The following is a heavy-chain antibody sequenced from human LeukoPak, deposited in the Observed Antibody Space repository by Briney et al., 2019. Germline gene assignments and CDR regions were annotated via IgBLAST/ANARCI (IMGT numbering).Heavy chain of an antibody. CDR1: GFTFSDYY. D-gene: IGHD2-2*01. J-gene: IGHJ4*02. CDR2: ISSSSTYT. V-gene: IGHV3-11*06. Sequence: GGSLRLSCAASGFTFSDYYMSWIRQAPGQGLEWVSYISSSSTYTDYADSVKGRFTISRDNAKNSLYLQMNSLRAEDTAVYYCARVPGDCSSTSCVDMCFDYWGQGTLVTVSS. CDR3: ARVPGDCSSTSCVDMCFDY.